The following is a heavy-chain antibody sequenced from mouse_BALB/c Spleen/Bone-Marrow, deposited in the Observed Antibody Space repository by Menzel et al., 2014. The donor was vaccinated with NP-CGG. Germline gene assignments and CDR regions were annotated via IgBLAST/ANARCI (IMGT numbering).Heavy chain of an antibody. CDR2: INPDSNTI. CDR1: GFDFSGFW. D-gene: IGHD1-2*01. V-gene: IGHV4-1*02. CDR3: ARLGYYGSFAY. J-gene: IGHJ3*01. Sequence: EVQLQESGGGLVQPGGSLKLSCAASGFDFSGFWMSWVRQAPGRGLEWIGEINPDSNTINYSPSLKDKFIISRDNAKNTLYLQMSKVRSEDTALYYCARLGYYGSFAYWGQGTLVTVSA.